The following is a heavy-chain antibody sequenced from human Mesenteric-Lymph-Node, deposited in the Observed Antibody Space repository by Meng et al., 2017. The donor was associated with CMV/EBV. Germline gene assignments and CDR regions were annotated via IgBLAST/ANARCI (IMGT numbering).Heavy chain of an antibody. CDR3: ARDQETYYDFWSGYIY. V-gene: IGHV3-20*04. Sequence: GGSLRLSCAASGFNFEDYGMSWVRQAPGKGLEWVSGIDWNGGKTGYGDSVKGRFTVSRDNEKNSLYLQMNSLGPEDTALYYCARDQETYYDFWSGYIYWGQGTLVTVSS. J-gene: IGHJ4*02. CDR1: GFNFEDYG. CDR2: IDWNGGKT. D-gene: IGHD3-3*01.